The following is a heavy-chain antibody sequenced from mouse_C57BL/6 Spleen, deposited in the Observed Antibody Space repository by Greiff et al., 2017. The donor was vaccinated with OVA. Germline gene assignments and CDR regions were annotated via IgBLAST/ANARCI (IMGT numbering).Heavy chain of an antibody. CDR2: IDPNSGGN. J-gene: IGHJ4*01. CDR1: GYTFTSYW. CDR3: ARSGDGLYAMDY. V-gene: IGHV1-72*01. Sequence: QVQLQQPGAELVKPGASVTLSCTASGYTFTSYWMHWVKQRPGRGLEWIGRIDPNSGGNKYNEKFKSKATLTVDKPSSTAYMQLSSLTSEESAVDYCARSGDGLYAMDYWGQGTSVTVSS. D-gene: IGHD2-3*01.